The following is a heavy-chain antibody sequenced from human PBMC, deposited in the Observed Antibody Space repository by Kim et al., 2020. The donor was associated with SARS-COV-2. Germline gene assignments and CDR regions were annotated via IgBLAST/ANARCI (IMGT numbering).Heavy chain of an antibody. J-gene: IGHJ5*02. CDR1: GFTFSSYS. V-gene: IGHV3-21*01. CDR3: ARDDVFSSSWYPYAGDWFDP. CDR2: ISSSSSYI. Sequence: GGSLRLSCAASGFTFSSYSMNWVRQAPGKGLEWVSSISSSSSYIYYADSVKGRFTISRDNAKNSLYLQMNSLRAEDTAVYYCARDDVFSSSWYPYAGDWFDPWGEGTLVTVSS. D-gene: IGHD6-13*01.